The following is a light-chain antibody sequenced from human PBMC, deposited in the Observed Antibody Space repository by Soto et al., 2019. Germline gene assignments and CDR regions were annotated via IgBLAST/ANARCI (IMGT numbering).Light chain of an antibody. CDR1: QSVNSF. V-gene: IGKV3-11*01. CDR2: DAS. CDR3: QQRSNWPT. Sequence: EIVLTQSPDTLSLSPGERATLSCRASQSVNSFLAWYHQKPGQAPRLLIYDASNRAPGIPARFSGSGSRTDFALTSSSLEPEVSAVYYCQQRSNWPTFCQGTKLEIE. J-gene: IGKJ2*01.